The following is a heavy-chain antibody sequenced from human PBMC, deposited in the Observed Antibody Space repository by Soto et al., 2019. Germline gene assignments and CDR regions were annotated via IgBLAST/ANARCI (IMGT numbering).Heavy chain of an antibody. CDR2: IYASGGT. CDR1: GFSLSSGGGA. D-gene: IGHD6-6*01. J-gene: IGHJ5*02. Sequence: QITLKESGPTLVKSTQTLTLTCTFSGFSLSSGGGAVGWIRQPPGKALEWLAIIYASGGTHYSPSLKTRLTITKDTSKNQVVLTMTHIDPVDTATYYCGHRRDVATRCWFDPWGQGILVTVSS. V-gene: IGHV2-5*01. CDR3: GHRRDVATRCWFDP.